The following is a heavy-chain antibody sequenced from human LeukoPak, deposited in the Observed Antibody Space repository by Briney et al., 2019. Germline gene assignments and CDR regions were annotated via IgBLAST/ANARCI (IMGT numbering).Heavy chain of an antibody. CDR2: IGGDGGKP. V-gene: IGHV3-23*01. CDR3: VKDEVPYNGKYDGFDI. D-gene: IGHD1-26*01. CDR1: GFLFSDYA. J-gene: IGHJ3*02. Sequence: GGSLRLSCAASGFLFSDYAMNWVRQAPGKGLEWVSVIGGDGGKPNYADSVKGRFTISRDNRKNTLYLQMNTLRAEDTAVYYCVKDEVPYNGKYDGFDIWGRGTMVTVSP.